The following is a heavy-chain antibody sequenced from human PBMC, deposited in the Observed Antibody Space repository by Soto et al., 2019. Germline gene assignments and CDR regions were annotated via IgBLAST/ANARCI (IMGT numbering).Heavy chain of an antibody. D-gene: IGHD1-1*01. CDR3: TTSNLGVDF. Sequence: LRLSCAASGLIFSDVWMTWVRQAPGKGLEWVGRIKTKPDDGTIDYAAPVRGRFTISRDDSKNTLYLQMTSLTPDDTGVYYCTTSNLGVDFWGPGTLVTVSS. J-gene: IGHJ4*02. CDR2: IKTKPDDGTI. CDR1: GLIFSDVW. V-gene: IGHV3-15*01.